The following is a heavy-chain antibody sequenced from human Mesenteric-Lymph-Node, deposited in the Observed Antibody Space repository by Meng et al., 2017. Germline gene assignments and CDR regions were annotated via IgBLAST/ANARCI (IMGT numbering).Heavy chain of an antibody. CDR1: GFTFSSSS. J-gene: IGHJ6*02. CDR2: VSGGGGTI. Sequence: GESLKISCAGSGFTFSSSSMHWVRQAPGKGLEWVAVVSGGGGTIFYAESVKGRFTISRDNSKNTLYLQMNSLRDEDTGVYYCARDTIGWLRFGYGMDVWGQGTTVTVSS. CDR3: ARDTIGWLRFGYGMDV. D-gene: IGHD5-12*01. V-gene: IGHV3-30*04.